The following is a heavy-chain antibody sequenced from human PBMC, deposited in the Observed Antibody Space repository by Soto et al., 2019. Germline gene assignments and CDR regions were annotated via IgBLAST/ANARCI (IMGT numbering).Heavy chain of an antibody. CDR1: GFTFSSYS. D-gene: IGHD3-10*01. CDR2: ISSSSSYI. J-gene: IGHJ6*04. CDR3: ARDFGTMVRGGITVSEYYHYGIDV. Sequence: PGGSLRLSCAASGFTFSSYSMNWVRQAPGKGLEWVSSISSSSSYIYYADSVKGRFTISRDNAKNSLYLQMNSLRAEDTAVYYCARDFGTMVRGGITVSEYYHYGIDVWGKGTTVTVSS. V-gene: IGHV3-21*01.